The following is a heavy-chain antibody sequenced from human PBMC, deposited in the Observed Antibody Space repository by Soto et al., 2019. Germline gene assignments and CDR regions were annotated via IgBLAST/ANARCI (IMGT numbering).Heavy chain of an antibody. V-gene: IGHV3-33*01. CDR2: IWFDGSSQ. CDR3: ARDRVVRGSGLTSFDI. D-gene: IGHD3-10*01. CDR1: GFTFGDSG. J-gene: IGHJ4*01. Sequence: QVQLVESGGGVVQPGRSLRLSCAASGFTFGDSGMHWVRQAPGKGLEWVAVIWFDGSSQYYADSVKGRFTIFRDNSQNTLYLQVNSLRVEGTAMYFCARDRVVRGSGLTSFDIWGQGTLVIVSP.